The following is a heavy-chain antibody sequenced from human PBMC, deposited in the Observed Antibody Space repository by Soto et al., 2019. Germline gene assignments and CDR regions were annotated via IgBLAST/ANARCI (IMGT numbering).Heavy chain of an antibody. CDR3: ASSNYYDSSGYWYYFDY. CDR1: GGTFSSYA. CDR2: IIPIFGTA. Sequence: EEENTTASVKVSCKASGGTFSSYAISWVRQAPGQGLEWMGGIIPIFGTANYAQKFQGRVTITADESTSTAYMELSSLRSEDTAVYYCASSNYYDSSGYWYYFDYWGQGTLVTVSS. V-gene: IGHV1-69*13. D-gene: IGHD3-22*01. J-gene: IGHJ4*02.